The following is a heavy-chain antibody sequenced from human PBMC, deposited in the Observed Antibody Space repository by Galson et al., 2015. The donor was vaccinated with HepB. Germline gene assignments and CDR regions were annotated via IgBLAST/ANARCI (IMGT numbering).Heavy chain of an antibody. CDR1: GGSISGDTYC. Sequence: SETLSLTCSVSGGSISGDTYCWGWVRQSPGKGLEWIGHIYQSGSRYYNPSLKSRVTMSVDTSKNQFSVKLNSVTAADTAVYYCTRATGGNYADYWGQGTLVTVSS. CDR2: IYQSGSR. D-gene: IGHD3-3*01. V-gene: IGHV4-39*01. J-gene: IGHJ4*02. CDR3: TRATGGNYADY.